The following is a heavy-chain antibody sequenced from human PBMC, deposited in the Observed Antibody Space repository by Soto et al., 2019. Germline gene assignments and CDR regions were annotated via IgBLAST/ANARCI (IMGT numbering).Heavy chain of an antibody. V-gene: IGHV4-61*08. J-gene: IGHJ4*01. D-gene: IGHD6-19*01. Sequence: SGDFCGRRIRQSPGKGLEWIGTIYNSGSTNYNPSLKSRVTISVATSKNQFSLKLSSVTAADTAVYYCARARIAVAGTCHIAYWGHGTLVTVSS. CDR2: IYNSGST. CDR1: SGDFC. CDR3: ARARIAVAGTCHIAY.